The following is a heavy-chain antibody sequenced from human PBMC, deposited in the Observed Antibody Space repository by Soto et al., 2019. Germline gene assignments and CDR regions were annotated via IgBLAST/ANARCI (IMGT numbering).Heavy chain of an antibody. CDR1: GGTFSSYT. J-gene: IGHJ3*02. V-gene: IGHV1-69*04. CDR2: IIPILGIA. CDR3: ARDGIVVVVAGTDAFDI. Sequence: GASMKVSCKASGGTFSSYTIRWVRQAPGQGLEWMGRIIPILGIANYAQKFQGRVTITADKSTSTAYMELSSLRSEDTAVYYCARDGIVVVVAGTDAFDIWGQGTMVTVSS. D-gene: IGHD2-15*01.